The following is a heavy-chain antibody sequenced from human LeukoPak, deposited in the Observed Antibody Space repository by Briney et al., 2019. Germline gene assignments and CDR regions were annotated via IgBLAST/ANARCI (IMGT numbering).Heavy chain of an antibody. V-gene: IGHV3-30*04. CDR3: AKDSLNWFGESIS. D-gene: IGHD3-10*01. J-gene: IGHJ5*02. CDR1: GFTFSSYA. CDR2: ISYDGSNK. Sequence: GGSLRLSCAASGFTFSSYAMHWVRQAPGKGLEWVAVISYDGSNKYYADSVKGRFTISRDNSKNTLYLQMNSLRAEDTAVYYCAKDSLNWFGESISWGQGTLVTVSS.